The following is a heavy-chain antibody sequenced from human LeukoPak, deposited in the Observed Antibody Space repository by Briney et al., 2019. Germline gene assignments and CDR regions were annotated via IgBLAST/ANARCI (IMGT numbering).Heavy chain of an antibody. V-gene: IGHV4-39*01. J-gene: IGHJ5*02. CDR1: SGSIGSSSNY. Sequence: SETLSLTCTVSSGSIGSSSNYWGWIRQAPEKGLEWIGNVYYSGSTFYNPSLKSRVTISVDTSKNQFSLKLRSVTAADTAIYYCARASFNVVFGNWFDPWGQGTLVTVSS. CDR3: ARASFNVVFGNWFDP. D-gene: IGHD2-8*01. CDR2: VYYSGST.